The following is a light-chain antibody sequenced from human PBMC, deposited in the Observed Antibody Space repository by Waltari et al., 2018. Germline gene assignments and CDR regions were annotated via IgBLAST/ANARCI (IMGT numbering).Light chain of an antibody. CDR1: SSDIGSSKY. CDR2: EVN. Sequence: QSALTQPPSASGSPGQSVTISCTGTSSDIGSSKYVSWYQQHPPKAPKLMIYEVNKRPSGVPYRFSGSKSGNTASLTVSGLQADDEADYYCSSYAGSSNVIFGGGTKLTVL. J-gene: IGLJ2*01. V-gene: IGLV2-8*01. CDR3: SSYAGSSNVI.